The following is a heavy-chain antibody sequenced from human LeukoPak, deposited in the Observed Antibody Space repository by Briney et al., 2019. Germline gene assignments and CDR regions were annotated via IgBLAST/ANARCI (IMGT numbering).Heavy chain of an antibody. Sequence: ASVKVSCKASGYTFGDFYIHWVRQAPGQGLEWMGWINPKSGGTNSAQNFQGRVTMSTDTSVNTAYMTLSGLRSDDSAVYYCARSALTFGSGSSTGSVGYWGLGTLVIVSS. J-gene: IGHJ4*02. CDR2: INPKSGGT. CDR3: ARSALTFGSGSSTGSVGY. D-gene: IGHD3-10*01. CDR1: GYTFGDFY. V-gene: IGHV1-2*02.